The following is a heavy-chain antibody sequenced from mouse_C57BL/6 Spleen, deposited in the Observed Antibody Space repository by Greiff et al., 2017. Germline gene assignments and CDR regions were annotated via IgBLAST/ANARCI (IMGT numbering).Heavy chain of an antibody. J-gene: IGHJ1*03. D-gene: IGHD4-1*01. Sequence: VKLVESGPGLVAPSQSLSITCTVSGFSLTSYAISWVRQPPGQGLEWLGVIWTGGGTNYNSALKSRLSISKDNSKSQVFLKMNRLRTADTARYYCARGLTGWYFDVWGTGTTVTVSS. CDR3: ARGLTGWYFDV. CDR1: GFSLTSYA. CDR2: IWTGGGT. V-gene: IGHV2-9-1*01.